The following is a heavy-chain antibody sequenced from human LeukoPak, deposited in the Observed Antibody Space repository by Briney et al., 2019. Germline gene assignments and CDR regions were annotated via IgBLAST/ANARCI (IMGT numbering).Heavy chain of an antibody. D-gene: IGHD3-10*01. J-gene: IGHJ6*02. CDR2: IYHTGST. CDR1: GGSISSGAYY. Sequence: KTSETLSLTCTVSGGSISSGAYYWTWIRQHPGKGLEWIGYIYHTGSTYYNPSLKSRVSISMDTSKNEFFLSLCSVTAADTAVYYCARGEPLFDASGTWSPSYGMDVWGQGTTVTVSS. CDR3: ARGEPLFDASGTWSPSYGMDV. V-gene: IGHV4-31*03.